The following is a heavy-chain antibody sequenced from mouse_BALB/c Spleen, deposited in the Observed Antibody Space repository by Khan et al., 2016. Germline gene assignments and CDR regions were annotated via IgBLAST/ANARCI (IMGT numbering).Heavy chain of an antibody. CDR1: GYAFTTYN. CDR2: IDPYNGVS. CDR3: ARWDGNYVPFAY. Sequence: EVPLQESGPELVKPGASVKVSCKGSGYAFTTYNMYWVKQSHGKSLEWIGYIDPYNGVSSYNQKFKDKATLTVDESSSTAYMHLNSLTSEDSAVYYCARWDGNYVPFAYWGQGTLVTVSA. D-gene: IGHD2-1*01. V-gene: IGHV1S135*01. J-gene: IGHJ3*01.